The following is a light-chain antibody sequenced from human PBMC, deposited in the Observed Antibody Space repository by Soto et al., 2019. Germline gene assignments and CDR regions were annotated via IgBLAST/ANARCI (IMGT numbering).Light chain of an antibody. CDR2: YTS. CDR1: QNVSSW. CDR3: HQHHNGPRT. V-gene: IGKV3-11*01. Sequence: EIVMTQSPATLSSSLGDTVTITCRASQNVSSWLAWYQHKPGQAPRLLIYYTSTWDSGIPARFSGSGSGTDFTLTISSLAPDDFATYYCHQHHNGPRTFGQGTKVEIK. J-gene: IGKJ1*01.